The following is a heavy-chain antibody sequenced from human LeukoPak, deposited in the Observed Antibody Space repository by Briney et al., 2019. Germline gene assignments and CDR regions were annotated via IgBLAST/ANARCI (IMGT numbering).Heavy chain of an antibody. CDR1: GGSISSYY. CDR2: IYYSGST. Sequence: SETLSLTCTVSGGSISSYYWSWIRQSPGKGLEWIAYIYYSGSTNYNPSLKSRVTISVDTSKNQFSLKMSSVTAADTAVYYCARRASGNWYFDFWGQGTLVTVSS. V-gene: IGHV4-59*08. D-gene: IGHD6-13*01. J-gene: IGHJ4*02. CDR3: ARRASGNWYFDF.